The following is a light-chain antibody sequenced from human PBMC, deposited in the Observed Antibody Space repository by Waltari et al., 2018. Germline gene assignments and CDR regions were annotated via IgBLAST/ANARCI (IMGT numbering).Light chain of an antibody. CDR1: QNIISSY. V-gene: IGKV3-20*01. Sequence: ESVLPQSPGTLSLSPGERATLSCKTSQNIISSYLTWYQQKPGQAPRLFVYGFSTRATGIPDRFSGSRSGTDFTLTISRLEPEDFAVYYCQQYGGSPRIFTFGAGTKVEIK. CDR2: GFS. J-gene: IGKJ3*01. CDR3: QQYGGSPRIFT.